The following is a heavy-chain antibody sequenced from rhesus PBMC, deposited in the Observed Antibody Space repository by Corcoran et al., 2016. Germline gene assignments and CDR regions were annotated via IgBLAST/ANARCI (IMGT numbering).Heavy chain of an antibody. CDR3: AIDAWYSNSSDY. J-gene: IGHJ4*01. Sequence: QVQLQESGPGLVTHSENLSLNCAVSGGSISSGYYNWRVIRQPPGKGLKWHGYITYSGITSYNPSLKSRVHSSRDASQNQFSLNLSSVTAADTAIYSCAIDAWYSNSSDYWGQGVLVTVSS. V-gene: IGHV4-122*02. D-gene: IGHD6-19*01. CDR2: ITYSGIT. CDR1: GGSISSGYYN.